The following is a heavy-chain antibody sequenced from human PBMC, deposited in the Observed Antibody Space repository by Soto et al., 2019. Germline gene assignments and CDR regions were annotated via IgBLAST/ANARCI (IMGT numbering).Heavy chain of an antibody. CDR3: ARDGRSIVVITNYWYFDL. V-gene: IGHV1-46*01. Sequence: ASVKVSCKASGYTFTSCYIHWVRQAPGQGLEWMGIINPSGGSTSYAQKFQGRVTMTRDTSTSTVYMELSSLRSEDTAVYYCARDGRSIVVITNYWYFDLWGRGTLVTVSS. J-gene: IGHJ2*01. D-gene: IGHD3-22*01. CDR2: INPSGGST. CDR1: GYTFTSCY.